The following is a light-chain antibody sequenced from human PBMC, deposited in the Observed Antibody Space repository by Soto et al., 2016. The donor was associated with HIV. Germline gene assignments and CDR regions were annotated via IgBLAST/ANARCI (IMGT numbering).Light chain of an antibody. CDR2: AAS. Sequence: DIQMTQSPSSVSASVGDRVTITCRASQGISSSLAWYQQKPGKAPKLLIYAASNLQSGVPSRFSGSGSGTDFTLTISNLQPEDFATYYCQQANSSPPYTFGQGTKLEIK. CDR3: QQANSSPPYT. V-gene: IGKV1-12*01. CDR1: QGISSS. J-gene: IGKJ2*01.